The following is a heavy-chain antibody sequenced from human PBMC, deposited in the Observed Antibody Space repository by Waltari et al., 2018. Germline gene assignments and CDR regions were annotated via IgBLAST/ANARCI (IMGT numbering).Heavy chain of an antibody. D-gene: IGHD5-12*01. V-gene: IGHV1-24*01. Sequence: QVQLVPSGAEVTKPXASVKVCCKVSGYTLTELSMHWVRQASGKGLEWMGGVDPXDGXTIXAQKXXGXXTMTEDTXXXTAXMELSSLRSEXTAVYYCXTGRWIWDGXDVWDQGP. CDR2: VDPXDGXT. CDR3: XTGRWIWDGXDV. CDR1: GYTLTELS. J-gene: IGHJ6*02.